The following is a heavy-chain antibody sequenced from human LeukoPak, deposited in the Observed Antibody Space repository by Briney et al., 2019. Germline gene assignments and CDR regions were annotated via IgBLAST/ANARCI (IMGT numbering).Heavy chain of an antibody. CDR1: GFTFDDYA. CDR3: AKEGARLGSAVSGPFDY. J-gene: IGHJ4*02. Sequence: GGSLRLSCAASGFTFDDYAMHWVRQAPGKGLEWVSGITWNGSNVDYADSVKGRFIISRDNAKNSLYVQMNSLRPEDTALYYCAKEGARLGSAVSGPFDYWGQGTLVTVSS. CDR2: ITWNGSNV. V-gene: IGHV3-9*01. D-gene: IGHD6-13*01.